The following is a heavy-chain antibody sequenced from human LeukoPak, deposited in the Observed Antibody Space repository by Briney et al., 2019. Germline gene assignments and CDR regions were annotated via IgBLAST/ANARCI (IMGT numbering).Heavy chain of an antibody. Sequence: GGSLRLSCAASGFTFSSYGMHWVRQAPGKGLEWVAVISYDGSNKYYADSVKGRFTISRDNSKNTLYLQMNSLRAEDTAVYYCAKDWFRERIAAAGKDWFDPWGQGTLVTVSS. J-gene: IGHJ5*02. V-gene: IGHV3-30*18. CDR1: GFTFSSYG. CDR3: AKDWFRERIAAAGKDWFDP. D-gene: IGHD6-13*01. CDR2: ISYDGSNK.